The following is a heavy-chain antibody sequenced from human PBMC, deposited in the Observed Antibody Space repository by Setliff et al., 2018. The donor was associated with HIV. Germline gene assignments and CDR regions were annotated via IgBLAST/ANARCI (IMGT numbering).Heavy chain of an antibody. Sequence: GGSLRLSCVASKFSVSDSYMGWVRQAPGKGLEWVSFVHNTDTYYANSVKGRFTISRDNSKSIAFLQMYSLKTEDTAVYYCSRLRGYSFGLASYYYYYMDVWGKGTTVTVSS. J-gene: IGHJ6*03. CDR3: SRLRGYSFGLASYYYYYMDV. CDR2: VHNTDT. D-gene: IGHD5-18*01. CDR1: KFSVSDSY. V-gene: IGHV3-53*01.